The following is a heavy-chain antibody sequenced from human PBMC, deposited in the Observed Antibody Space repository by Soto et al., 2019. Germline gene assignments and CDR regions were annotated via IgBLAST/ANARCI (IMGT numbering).Heavy chain of an antibody. Sequence: SETLSLTCAVYGGSFSGYYWSWMRQPPGKGLEWTGEINHSGSTNYNPSLKSRVTISVDTSKIQLSLKLSSVTAADTAVYYCARRPISYGSGSYYPVGYGMVVWGQGTTVTVSS. V-gene: IGHV4-34*01. CDR2: INHSGST. CDR1: GGSFSGYY. J-gene: IGHJ6*02. CDR3: ARRPISYGSGSYYPVGYGMVV. D-gene: IGHD3-10*01.